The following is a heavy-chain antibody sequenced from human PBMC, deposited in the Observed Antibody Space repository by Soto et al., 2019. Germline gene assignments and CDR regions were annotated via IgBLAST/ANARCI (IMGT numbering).Heavy chain of an antibody. CDR3: ASGWDYYASGSYPVGNYGMDV. CDR1: GGSISSSNYY. CDR2: IYYSGST. J-gene: IGHJ6*02. V-gene: IGHV4-39*02. Sequence: QLQLQESGPGLVKPSETLSLTCTVSGGSISSSNYYWGWIRQPSGKGLEWIGSIYYSGSTYYNPSLKSRVTISVDTSKNHFSLELNSVTAADTALYYCASGWDYYASGSYPVGNYGMDVWGQGTTVTVSS. D-gene: IGHD3-10*01.